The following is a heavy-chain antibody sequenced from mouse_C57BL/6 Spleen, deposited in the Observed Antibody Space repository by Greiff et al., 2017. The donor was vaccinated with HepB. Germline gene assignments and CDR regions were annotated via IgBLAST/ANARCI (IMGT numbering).Heavy chain of an antibody. Sequence: QVQLQQPGAELVKPGASVKLSCKASGYTFTSYWMHWVKQRPGRGLEWIGRIDPNSGGTKYNEKFKSKATLTVDKPSSTAYMQLSSLTSEDSAVYYCARGHYYGSSCLYAMDYWGQGTSVTVSS. CDR3: ARGHYYGSSCLYAMDY. D-gene: IGHD1-1*01. CDR1: GYTFTSYW. V-gene: IGHV1-72*01. J-gene: IGHJ4*01. CDR2: IDPNSGGT.